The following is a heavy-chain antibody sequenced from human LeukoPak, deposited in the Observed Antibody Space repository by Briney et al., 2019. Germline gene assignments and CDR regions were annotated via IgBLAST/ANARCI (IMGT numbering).Heavy chain of an antibody. CDR3: ATGRDSSRKKRFDY. CDR1: RLTLSKFW. D-gene: IGHD6-13*01. CDR2: INKDVNEN. J-gene: IGHJ4*02. V-gene: IGHV3-7*01. Sequence: GGSPRLSRAASRLTLSKFWMELVPPAPGEGVEWGVNINKDVNENNYVDCVKGRFTISRDNAENSLYLQMKSLGAEDVSVCECATGRDSSRKKRFDYWGQGTLVTVSS.